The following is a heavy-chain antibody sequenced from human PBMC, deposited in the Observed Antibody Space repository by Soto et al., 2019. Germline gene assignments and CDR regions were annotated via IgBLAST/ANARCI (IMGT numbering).Heavy chain of an antibody. J-gene: IGHJ4*02. Sequence: GESPKISCKGSGYSFINYWICWVRQMPGXGLXXXGIXYXGXXXXXXRPSFQGQVTISADKSISTAYLQWSSLKASDTAMYYCARRGVTYLDWGQGTLVTSPQ. CDR1: GYSFINYW. V-gene: IGHV5-51*01. D-gene: IGHD2-21*02. CDR3: ARRGVTYLD. CDR2: XYXGXXXX.